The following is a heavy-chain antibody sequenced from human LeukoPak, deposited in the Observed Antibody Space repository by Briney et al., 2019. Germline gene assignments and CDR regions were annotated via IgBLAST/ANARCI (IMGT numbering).Heavy chain of an antibody. J-gene: IGHJ4*02. V-gene: IGHV3-7*03. Sequence: PGGSLRLSCAASKFTFSSYWMSWVRQALGKGLEWVANIKQDGSEKYYVDSVKGRFTISRDNAKNSLYLQMNSLRAEDTAVYYCARAYSGYDLGYWGQGTLVTVSS. D-gene: IGHD5-12*01. CDR2: IKQDGSEK. CDR1: KFTFSSYW. CDR3: ARAYSGYDLGY.